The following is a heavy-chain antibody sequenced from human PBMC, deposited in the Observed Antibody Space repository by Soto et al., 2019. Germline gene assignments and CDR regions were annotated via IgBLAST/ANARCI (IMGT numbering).Heavy chain of an antibody. CDR1: GFTFSSYA. J-gene: IGHJ6*02. V-gene: IGHV3-30-3*01. CDR2: ISYDGSNK. D-gene: IGHD3-22*01. CDR3: ARGSYYDSSGYWGMDV. Sequence: QVQLVESGGGVVQPGRSLRLSCAASGFTFSSYAMHWVRQAPGKGLEWVAVISYDGSNKYYADSVKGRFTISRDNSKNTLYLQMNSLRAEDTAVYYCARGSYYDSSGYWGMDVWGQGTTVTVSS.